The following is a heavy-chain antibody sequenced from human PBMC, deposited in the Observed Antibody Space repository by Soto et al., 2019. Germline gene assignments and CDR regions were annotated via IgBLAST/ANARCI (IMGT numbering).Heavy chain of an antibody. Sequence: QVQLVQSGAEVKKPGSSVKVSCKASGGTFSSYAISWVRQAPGQGLEWMGGIIPIFGTANYAQKFQGRVTIIADEARSTAYMEPSSVRSEDTAVYYCARPCRSWGERASDIWGQGPMVSVSS. CDR2: IIPIFGTA. J-gene: IGHJ3*02. V-gene: IGHV1-69*01. CDR3: ARPCRSWGERASDI. D-gene: IGHD7-27*01. CDR1: GGTFSSYA.